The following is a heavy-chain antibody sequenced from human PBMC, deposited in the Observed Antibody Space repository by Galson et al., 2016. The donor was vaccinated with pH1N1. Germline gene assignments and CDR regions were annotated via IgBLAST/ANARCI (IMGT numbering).Heavy chain of an antibody. CDR1: GDSVSSNSAA. CDR3: ARHSPGRAVGVFDC. CDR2: TYYRSKWFY. J-gene: IGHJ4*02. V-gene: IGHV6-1*01. D-gene: IGHD6-19*01. Sequence: CAISGDSVSSNSAAWNWIRQSPSRGPEWLGRTYYRSKWFYNYAVSVQGRITINPDTSKNQFSLQLNSVTPEDTAVYYCARHSPGRAVGVFDCWGQGTLVTVSS.